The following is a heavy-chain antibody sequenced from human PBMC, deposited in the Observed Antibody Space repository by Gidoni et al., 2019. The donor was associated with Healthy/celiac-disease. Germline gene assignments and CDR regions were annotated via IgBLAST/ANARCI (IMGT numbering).Heavy chain of an antibody. V-gene: IGHV3-33*01. J-gene: IGHJ4*02. CDR1: GFTFSSYG. D-gene: IGHD6-13*01. CDR3: ARDEGIAAVDY. Sequence: QVQLVESGGGVVQPGRSLRLFWAASGFTFSSYGMHWVRQAPGKGLAWVAVIWYDGSNKYYADSVKGRFTISRDNSKNTLYLQMNSLRAEDTAVYYCARDEGIAAVDYWGQGTLVTVSS. CDR2: IWYDGSNK.